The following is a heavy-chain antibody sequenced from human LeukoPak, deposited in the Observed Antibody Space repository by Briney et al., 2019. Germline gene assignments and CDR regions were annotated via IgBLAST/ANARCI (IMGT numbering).Heavy chain of an antibody. Sequence: SQTLSLTCAISGDSVSRNSAAWNWIRQSPSRGLEWLGRTYYRSNWYNDYAVSVESRINIKQDTCKKQFSLKLNSVTTEETAVYYCARADGDRDGYNFWFDPWGQGTLVTVSS. J-gene: IGHJ5*02. CDR3: ARADGDRDGYNFWFDP. V-gene: IGHV6-1*01. CDR2: TYYRSNWYN. CDR1: GDSVSRNSAA. D-gene: IGHD5-24*01.